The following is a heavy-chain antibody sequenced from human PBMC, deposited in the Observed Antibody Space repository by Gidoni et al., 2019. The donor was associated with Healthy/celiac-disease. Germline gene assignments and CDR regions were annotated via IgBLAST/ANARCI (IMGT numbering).Heavy chain of an antibody. CDR1: GFTFRRYA. CDR2: ISGSGGST. V-gene: IGHV3-23*01. D-gene: IGHD3-22*01. Sequence: EVQLLESGGGLVQPGGSLRLSCAASGFTFRRYAMSWVRQAPGKGLEWVSAISGSGGSTYYADSVKGRFTISRDNSKNTLYLQMNSLRAEDTAVYYCAKSGRRVVVVSFDAFDIWGQGTMVTVSS. J-gene: IGHJ3*02. CDR3: AKSGRRVVVVSFDAFDI.